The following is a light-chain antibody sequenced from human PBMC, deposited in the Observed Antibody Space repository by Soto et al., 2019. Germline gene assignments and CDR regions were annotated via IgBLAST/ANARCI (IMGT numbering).Light chain of an antibody. CDR2: GAS. V-gene: IGKV3D-15*01. J-gene: IGKJ1*01. CDR3: QQYNNWPPT. Sequence: EIVMTQSPATLSVSPGERATLSCRASQSVSSNLAWYQQKPGQGPRLLIYGASSRATGIPDRFSGSGSGTEFTLTISSLQSEDVAVYCCQQYNNWPPTFGQGTKVDIK. CDR1: QSVSSN.